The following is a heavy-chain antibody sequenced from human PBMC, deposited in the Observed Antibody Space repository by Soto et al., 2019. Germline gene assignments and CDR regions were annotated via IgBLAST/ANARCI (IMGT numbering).Heavy chain of an antibody. CDR1: VGSINSGDYY. V-gene: IGHV4-30-4*01. Sequence: PSETLSLTFSVSVGSINSGDYYWSWIRQSPGKGLEWIGYIYYSGSTYYNPSLKSRSTISIDTSKNQFFLNVDSVTAADTAVYYCARLYTGYEAFDYWGQGTLVTVS. CDR3: ARLYTGYEAFDY. D-gene: IGHD2-2*03. J-gene: IGHJ4*02. CDR2: IYYSGST.